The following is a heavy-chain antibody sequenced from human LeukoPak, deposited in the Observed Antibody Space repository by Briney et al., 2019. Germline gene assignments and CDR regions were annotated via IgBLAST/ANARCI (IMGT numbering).Heavy chain of an antibody. CDR3: AKDQSIQAHSDIYYYYYGMDV. V-gene: IGHV3-30*04. D-gene: IGHD2-21*02. CDR2: ISYDGSNK. J-gene: IGHJ6*02. CDR1: GFTFSSYA. Sequence: GGSLRLSCAASGFTFSSYAMHWVRQAPGKGLEWVAVISYDGSNKYYADSVKGRFTISRDNSKNTLYLQMNSLRAEDTAVYYCAKDQSIQAHSDIYYYYYGMDVWGQGTTVTVSS.